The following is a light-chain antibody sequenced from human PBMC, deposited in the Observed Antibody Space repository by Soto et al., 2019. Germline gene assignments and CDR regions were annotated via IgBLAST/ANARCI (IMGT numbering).Light chain of an antibody. Sequence: EIVMTQSPATVSLSPGETASLSFMASQSAGNFLAWYQQKPGQAPRLLIYYISTRATGIPARFSGSGSGTEFTLTINSLQSEDSAVYYCQQHNQWPITFGQGTRLENK. CDR2: YIS. CDR3: QQHNQWPIT. CDR1: QSAGNF. J-gene: IGKJ5*01. V-gene: IGKV3D-15*01.